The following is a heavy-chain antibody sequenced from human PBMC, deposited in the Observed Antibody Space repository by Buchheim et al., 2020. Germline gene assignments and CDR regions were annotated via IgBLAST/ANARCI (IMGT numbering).Heavy chain of an antibody. Sequence: QVQLVESGGGVVQPGRSLRLSCAASGFTFSSYGMHWVRQAPGKGLEWVAVIWYDGSNKYYADSVKGRFTISRDNSKNTLYLQMNSLRAEDTAVYYCAREGLYSSSWMLGYWGQGTL. CDR2: IWYDGSNK. D-gene: IGHD6-13*01. CDR1: GFTFSSYG. J-gene: IGHJ4*02. V-gene: IGHV3-33*01. CDR3: AREGLYSSSWMLGY.